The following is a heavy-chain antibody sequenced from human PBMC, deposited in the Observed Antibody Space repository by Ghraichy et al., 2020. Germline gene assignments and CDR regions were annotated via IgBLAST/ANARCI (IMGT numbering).Heavy chain of an antibody. J-gene: IGHJ6*03. CDR2: IYSGGST. CDR1: GFTVSSNY. Sequence: GGSLRLSCAASGFTVSSNYMSWVRQAPGKGLEWVSVIYSGGSTYYADSVKGRFTISRDNSKNTLYLQMNSLRAEDTAVYYCARDVVAPTISRYYYYMDVWGKGTTVTVSS. CDR3: ARDVVAPTISRYYYYMDV. V-gene: IGHV3-66*02. D-gene: IGHD2-2*01.